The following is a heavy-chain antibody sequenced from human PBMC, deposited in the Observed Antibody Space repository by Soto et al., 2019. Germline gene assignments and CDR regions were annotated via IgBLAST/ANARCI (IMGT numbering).Heavy chain of an antibody. CDR1: GFTFSSYA. J-gene: IGHJ2*01. CDR2: ISGSGGST. V-gene: IGHV3-23*01. Sequence: GSLRLSCAASGFTFSSYAMSWVRQAPGKGLEWVSAISGSGGSTYYADSVKGRFTISRDNSKNTLYLQMNSLRAEDTAVYYCAKDAPVYGGNSISPDWYFDLWGRGTLVTVSS. D-gene: IGHD4-17*01. CDR3: AKDAPVYGGNSISPDWYFDL.